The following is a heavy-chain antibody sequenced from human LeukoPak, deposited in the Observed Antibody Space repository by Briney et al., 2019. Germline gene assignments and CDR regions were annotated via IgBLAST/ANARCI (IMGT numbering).Heavy chain of an antibody. J-gene: IGHJ4*02. CDR1: GFRFNNYW. CDR2: IKEDGSEK. V-gene: IGHV3-7*03. D-gene: IGHD3-10*02. CDR3: ARDMYGFLDH. Sequence: GGSLRLSCAASGFRFNNYWMSWVRQAPGKGLEWVASIKEDGSEKYYVDSVKGRFSISRDNNKNTLYLQMNTLRAEDTALYYCARDMYGFLDHWGQGTLVTVSS.